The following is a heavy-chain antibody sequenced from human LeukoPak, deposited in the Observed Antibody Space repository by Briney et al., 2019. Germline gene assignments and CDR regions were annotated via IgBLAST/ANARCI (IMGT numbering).Heavy chain of an antibody. CDR3: AKDRTVGASYWYFDL. V-gene: IGHV3-30*04. Sequence: GGSLRLSCAASGFTFSSYAMHWVRQAPGKGLEWVAVISYDGSNKYYADSVKGRFTISRDSSRNTLFLHMNTLRAEDTAIYYCAKDRTVGASYWYFDLWGRGTLVTVSS. CDR1: GFTFSSYA. D-gene: IGHD1-26*01. CDR2: ISYDGSNK. J-gene: IGHJ2*01.